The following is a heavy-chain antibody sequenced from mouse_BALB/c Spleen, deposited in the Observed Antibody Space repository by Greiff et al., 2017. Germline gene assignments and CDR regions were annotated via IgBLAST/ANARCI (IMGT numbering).Heavy chain of an antibody. CDR3: ARGGYGNYGFAY. D-gene: IGHD2-10*02. V-gene: IGHV1-82*01. CDR1: GYALSSSW. Sequence: QVQLQQSGPELVKPGASVKISCKASGYALSSSWMNWVKQRPGQGLEWIGRIYPGDGDTNYNGKFKGKATLTADKSSSTAYMQLSSLTSVDSAVYFCARGGYGNYGFAYWGQGTLVTVSA. J-gene: IGHJ3*01. CDR2: IYPGDGDT.